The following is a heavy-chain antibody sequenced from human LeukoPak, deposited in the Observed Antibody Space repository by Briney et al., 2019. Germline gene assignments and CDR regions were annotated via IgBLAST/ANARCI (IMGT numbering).Heavy chain of an antibody. Sequence: PSETLSLTCTVSGGSISSYYWSWIRQPPGKGLEWIGYIYYSGSTNYNPSLKSRVTISVDTSKNQFSLKLSSVTAADTAVSYCARVRPDSSGYSPNWFDPWGQGTLVTVSS. J-gene: IGHJ5*02. CDR1: GGSISSYY. D-gene: IGHD3-22*01. V-gene: IGHV4-59*01. CDR2: IYYSGST. CDR3: ARVRPDSSGYSPNWFDP.